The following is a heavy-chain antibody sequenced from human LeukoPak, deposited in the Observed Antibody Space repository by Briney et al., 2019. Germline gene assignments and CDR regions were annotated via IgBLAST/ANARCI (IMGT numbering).Heavy chain of an antibody. CDR3: ARREVTIFGEVIKQRKYYFDY. CDR1: GGSISSYY. Sequence: KPSETLSLTCTVSGGSISSYYWSWIRQPPGKGLEWIGYIYYSGSTNYNPSLKSRVTMSVDKSKNQFSLKLSSVTAADTAVYYCARREVTIFGEVIKQRKYYFDYWGQGTLVTVSS. CDR2: IYYSGST. J-gene: IGHJ4*02. D-gene: IGHD3-3*01. V-gene: IGHV4-59*12.